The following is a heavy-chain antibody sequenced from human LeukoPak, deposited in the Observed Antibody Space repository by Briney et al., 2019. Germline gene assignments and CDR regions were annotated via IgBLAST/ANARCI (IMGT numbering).Heavy chain of an antibody. V-gene: IGHV4-31*03. D-gene: IGHD3-10*01. CDR2: IYYSGST. Sequence: SETLSLTCTVSGGSISSGGYYWSWIRQHPGKGLEWIGYIYYSGSTYYNPSLKSRVTISVDTSKNQFSLKLSSVTAADTAVYYCARAPFPDMVRGVKFDYWGQGTLVTVSS. J-gene: IGHJ4*02. CDR1: GGSISSGGYY. CDR3: ARAPFPDMVRGVKFDY.